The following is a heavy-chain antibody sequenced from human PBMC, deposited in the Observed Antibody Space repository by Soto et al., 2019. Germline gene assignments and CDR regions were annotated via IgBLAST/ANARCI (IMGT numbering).Heavy chain of an antibody. CDR1: GGSINPYY. Sequence: PSETLSLTCTVSGGSINPYYWSWIRQPPGKGLEWIGYIYYNGNTNYNPSLRSRVTMSVDTSKNQFSLNVSSVTAAGTAVYYCAGLRGYRDSPIDFWGQGTLVTVSS. CDR3: AGLRGYRDSPIDF. J-gene: IGHJ4*02. CDR2: IYYNGNT. V-gene: IGHV4-59*01. D-gene: IGHD3-22*01.